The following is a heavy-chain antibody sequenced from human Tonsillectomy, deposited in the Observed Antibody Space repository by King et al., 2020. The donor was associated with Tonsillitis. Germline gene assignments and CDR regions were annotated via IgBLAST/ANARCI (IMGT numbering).Heavy chain of an antibody. J-gene: IGHJ4*02. CDR2: ISHSGST. Sequence: VQLQQWGAGLLKPSETLSLTCAVYGGSFSGYYWSWIRQPPGKGLEWIGEISHSGSTNYNPSLKSRLTISLDTSKNQFSLKLSSVTAADTAVYYCASLQPYYYDSSGSFDSWGQGPLVTVSS. CDR3: ASLQPYYYDSSGSFDS. D-gene: IGHD3-22*01. V-gene: IGHV4-34*01. CDR1: GGSFSGYY.